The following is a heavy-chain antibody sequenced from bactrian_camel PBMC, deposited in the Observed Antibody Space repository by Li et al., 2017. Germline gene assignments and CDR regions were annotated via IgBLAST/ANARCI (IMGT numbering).Heavy chain of an antibody. CDR1: GSTFSPYW. Sequence: QLVESGGGLVQPGGSLRLSCSASGSTFSPYWMYWVRQAPGKGLEWVSTIGSGGGTKYYADSVKGRFTISRDDTRNTVYLEMNTLKPEDTAVYWCVRNRGGGNEYWGQGTQVTVS. D-gene: IGHD7*01. J-gene: IGHJ4*01. CDR2: IGSGGGTK. V-gene: IGHV3S25*01. CDR3: VRNRGGGNEY.